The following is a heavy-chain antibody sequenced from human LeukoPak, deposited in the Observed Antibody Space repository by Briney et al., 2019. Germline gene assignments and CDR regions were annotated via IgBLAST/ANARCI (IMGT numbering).Heavy chain of an antibody. J-gene: IGHJ6*03. CDR1: RGTFSSYA. D-gene: IGHD4-17*01. Sequence: GASVKVSCKASRGTFSSYAISWVRQAPGQGLEWMGRIIPIFGTANYAQKFQGRVTITTDESTSTAYMELSSLRSEDTAVYYCAREPFIFEYGDYDGGGLAYYYYMDVWGKGTTVTVSS. CDR3: AREPFIFEYGDYDGGGLAYYYYMDV. V-gene: IGHV1-69*05. CDR2: IIPIFGTA.